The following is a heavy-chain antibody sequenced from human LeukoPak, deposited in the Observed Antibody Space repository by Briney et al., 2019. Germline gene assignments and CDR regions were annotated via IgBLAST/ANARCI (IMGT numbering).Heavy chain of an antibody. V-gene: IGHV3-30*18. CDR1: GFTFSSYG. Sequence: GGSLRLSCAASGFTFSSYGMHWVRQAPGKGLEWVAVISYDGSNKYYADSVKGRFTISRDDSKNTLFLQMNSLRTEDTAVYYCAKGVYVDWLSPFDYWGQGTLVTVSS. J-gene: IGHJ4*02. CDR3: AKGVYVDWLSPFDY. D-gene: IGHD3-9*01. CDR2: ISYDGSNK.